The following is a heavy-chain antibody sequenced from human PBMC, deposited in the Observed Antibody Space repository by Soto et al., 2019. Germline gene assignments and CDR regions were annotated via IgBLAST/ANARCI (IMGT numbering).Heavy chain of an antibody. CDR1: GFTFSNAW. Sequence: EVQLVESGGGLVKPGGSLRLSCAASGFTFSNAWMSWVRQAPGKGLEWVGRIKSKTDGGTTDYAAPVKGRFTISRDDSKNTLYLQMNSLKTEDTAVYYCTTDLSSSGWLALSESNWYFDLWGRGTLVTVSS. CDR3: TTDLSSSGWLALSESNWYFDL. V-gene: IGHV3-15*01. D-gene: IGHD6-19*01. CDR2: IKSKTDGGTT. J-gene: IGHJ2*01.